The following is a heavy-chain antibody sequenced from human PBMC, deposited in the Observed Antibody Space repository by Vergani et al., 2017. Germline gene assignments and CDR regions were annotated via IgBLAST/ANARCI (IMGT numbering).Heavy chain of an antibody. CDR1: GFTFSSYS. CDR2: ISSSSSYI. D-gene: IGHD3-3*01. CDR3: ARDGGSYYDFWSGYPD. V-gene: IGHV3-21*01. Sequence: VQLVESGGGVVQPGRSLRLSCAASGFTFSSYSMNWVRQAPGKGLEWVSSISSSSSYIYYADSVKGRFTISRDNAKNTLYLQMNSLRAEDTAVYYCARDGGSYYDFWSGYPDWGQGTLVTVSS. J-gene: IGHJ4*02.